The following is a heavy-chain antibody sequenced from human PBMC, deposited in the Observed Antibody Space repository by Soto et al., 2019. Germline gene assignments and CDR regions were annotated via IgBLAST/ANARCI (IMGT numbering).Heavy chain of an antibody. CDR2: ISTYSGDT. CDR3: ARHHGPTTSENWFDP. D-gene: IGHD5-12*01. Sequence: AASVQVSCKASGYTFFTYDISWVRQAPGQGLEWMGWISTYSGDTKYAQKFQGRVTMTTDTSTTTAYLELRSLRSDDTAVYYCARHHGPTTSENWFDPWGQGTLVTVSS. CDR1: GYTFFTYD. V-gene: IGHV1-18*01. J-gene: IGHJ5*02.